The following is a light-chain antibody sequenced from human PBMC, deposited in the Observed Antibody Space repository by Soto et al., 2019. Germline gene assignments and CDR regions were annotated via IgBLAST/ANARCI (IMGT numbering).Light chain of an antibody. V-gene: IGKV1D-13*01. Sequence: AIRLTQSPSSLRGYVGERVTMTFRASQGISSALAWYQQTPGKAPKLLIYDASSLESGVPSRFSGSGSGTDFTLTISSLQPEDFATYYCQQFNNYITFGQGTRLEIK. CDR3: QQFNNYIT. CDR1: QGISSA. J-gene: IGKJ5*01. CDR2: DAS.